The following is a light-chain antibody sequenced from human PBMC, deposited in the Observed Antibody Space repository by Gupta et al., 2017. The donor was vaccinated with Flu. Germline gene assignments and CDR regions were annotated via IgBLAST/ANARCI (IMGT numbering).Light chain of an antibody. CDR1: QSVSTN. V-gene: IGKV3-15*01. CDR2: GAS. CDR3: QQDHSWPLT. J-gene: IGKJ4*01. Sequence: EIVMTQSPATLSVSPGERATLSCGASQSVSTNLAWYHQKVGQTPRLVIHGASTRATGVPDRFSGSGSGTEFTLTISSLQSEDFGIYYCQQDHSWPLTFGGGTKVEI.